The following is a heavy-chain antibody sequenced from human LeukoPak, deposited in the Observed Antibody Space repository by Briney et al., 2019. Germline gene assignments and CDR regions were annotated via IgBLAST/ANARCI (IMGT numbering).Heavy chain of an antibody. Sequence: ASVKVSCKPSGGTFSSYAISWVRQAPGQGLEWMGGIIPIFGTANYAQKFQGRVTITADESTSTAYMELSSLRSEDTAVYYCARGDVHYYYYGMDVWGQGTTVTVSS. CDR3: ARGDVHYYYYGMDV. V-gene: IGHV1-69*13. CDR1: GGTFSSYA. J-gene: IGHJ6*02. D-gene: IGHD2-8*01. CDR2: IIPIFGTA.